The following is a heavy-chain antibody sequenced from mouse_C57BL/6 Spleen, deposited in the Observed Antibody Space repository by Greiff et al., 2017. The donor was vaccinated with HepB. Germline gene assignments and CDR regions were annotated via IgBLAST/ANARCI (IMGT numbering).Heavy chain of an antibody. CDR1: GFTFSDYY. Sequence: EVHLVESEGGLVQPGSSMKLSCSASGFTFSDYYMAWVRQVPEKGLEWVANINYDGSSTYYLDSLKSRFIISRDNAKNILYLQMSSLKSEDTATYYCAREGDYYSNYFDYWGQGTTLTVSS. V-gene: IGHV5-16*01. CDR3: AREGDYYSNYFDY. D-gene: IGHD2-5*01. J-gene: IGHJ2*01. CDR2: INYDGSST.